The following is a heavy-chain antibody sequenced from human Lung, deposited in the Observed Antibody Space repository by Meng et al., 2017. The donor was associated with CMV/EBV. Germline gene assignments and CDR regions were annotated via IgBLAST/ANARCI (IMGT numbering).Heavy chain of an antibody. J-gene: IGHJ4*02. CDR1: GFTFSSYA. V-gene: IGHV3-23*03. CDR3: AKVRGYCSSTSCSPRHY. Sequence: GEXXKISCAASGFTFSSYAMSWVRQAPGKGLEWVSVIYSGGSSTYYADSVKGRFTISRDNSKNTLYLQMNSLRAEDTAVYYCAKVRGYCSSTSCSPRHYWGQGTXVTVSS. D-gene: IGHD2-2*01. CDR2: IYSGGSST.